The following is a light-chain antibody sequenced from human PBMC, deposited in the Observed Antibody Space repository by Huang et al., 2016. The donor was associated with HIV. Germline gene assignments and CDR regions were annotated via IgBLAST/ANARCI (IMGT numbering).Light chain of an antibody. J-gene: IGKJ3*01. CDR1: QSFSSN. CDR2: GAS. V-gene: IGKV3-15*01. Sequence: EIVMTQSPATLSVSPGERATLSCRASQSFSSNLAWYQQKPGQAPRLIIYGASTRATGIPARFSGSGSGTEFTLTISSLQSEDFAVYYCQQYNNWLFTFGPGTKVDIK. CDR3: QQYNNWLFT.